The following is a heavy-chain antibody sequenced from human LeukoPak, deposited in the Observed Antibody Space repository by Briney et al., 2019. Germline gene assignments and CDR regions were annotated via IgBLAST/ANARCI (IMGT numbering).Heavy chain of an antibody. CDR1: GFTFSSYA. Sequence: GGSLRLSCAASGFTFSSYAMSWVRQAPGKGLEWVSAISGSGGSTYYVDSVKGRFTISRDNSKNTLYLQMNSLRAEDTAVYYCAKDYYDSSGYYSDAFDIWGQGTMVTVSS. D-gene: IGHD3-22*01. CDR2: ISGSGGST. CDR3: AKDYYDSSGYYSDAFDI. V-gene: IGHV3-23*01. J-gene: IGHJ3*02.